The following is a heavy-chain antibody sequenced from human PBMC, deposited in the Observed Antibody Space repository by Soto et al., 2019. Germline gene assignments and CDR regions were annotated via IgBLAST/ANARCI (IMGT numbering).Heavy chain of an antibody. D-gene: IGHD6-13*01. CDR3: ARHLVIAAAGPYYFDY. J-gene: IGHJ4*02. Sequence: SETLSLTCTVSGGSISSYYWSWIRQPPGKGLEWIGYIYYSGSTNYNPSLKSRVTISVDTSKNQFSLKLSSVTAADTAVYYCARHLVIAAAGPYYFDYWGQGTLVTVSS. CDR1: GGSISSYY. V-gene: IGHV4-59*08. CDR2: IYYSGST.